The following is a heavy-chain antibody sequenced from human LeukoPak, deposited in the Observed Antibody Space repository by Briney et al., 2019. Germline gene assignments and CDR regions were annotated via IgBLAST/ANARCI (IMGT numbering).Heavy chain of an antibody. Sequence: PWGSLRLSCAASGFTFSSYSMNWVRQAPGKWLEWVSSISSSSSYIYYADSVKGRFTISRDNAKNSLYLQMNSLRAEDTAVYYCARDLGLGIHAFDIRGQGTMVTVSS. D-gene: IGHD3/OR15-3a*01. CDR1: GFTFSSYS. CDR3: ARDLGLGIHAFDI. CDR2: ISSSSSYI. J-gene: IGHJ3*02. V-gene: IGHV3-21*01.